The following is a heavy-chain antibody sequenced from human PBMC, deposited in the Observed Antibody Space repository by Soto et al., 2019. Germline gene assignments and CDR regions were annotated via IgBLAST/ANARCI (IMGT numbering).Heavy chain of an antibody. J-gene: IGHJ4*02. CDR3: ATGLYDSSGYSFDY. V-gene: IGHV1-18*01. CDR2: FNPEDGDT. CDR1: GYTFTSYG. D-gene: IGHD3-22*01. Sequence: ASVKVSCKTSGYTFTSYGISWVREAPGQGLEWMGGFNPEDGDTDYAQKFQGRVTMTEDTSTDTAYMELSSLRSEDTAVYYCATGLYDSSGYSFDYWGQGTLVTVSS.